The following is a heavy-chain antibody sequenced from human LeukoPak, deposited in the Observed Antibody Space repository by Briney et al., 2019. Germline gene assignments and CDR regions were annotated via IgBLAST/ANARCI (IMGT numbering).Heavy chain of an antibody. D-gene: IGHD2-2*01. CDR2: INSDGSNT. V-gene: IGHV3-74*01. CDR1: GFTFSTYW. Sequence: GGSLRLSCAASGFTFSTYWVHWVRQAPGKGLGWVPRINSDGSNTRNADSVKGRFTISRDSAKNTLYLQMNSLRAEDTAVYYCARERRLYCSSTSCYEDFDYWAREPWSPSPQ. J-gene: IGHJ4*02. CDR3: ARERRLYCSSTSCYEDFDY.